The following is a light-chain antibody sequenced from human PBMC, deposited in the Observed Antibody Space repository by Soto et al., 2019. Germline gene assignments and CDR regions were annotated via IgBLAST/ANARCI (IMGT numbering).Light chain of an antibody. CDR1: SSDVGGYNY. J-gene: IGLJ3*02. Sequence: QPASVSGSPGQSITISCTGTSSDVGGYNYVSWYQQHPGKAPKLMIFEVSNRPSGVSPRLSGSKSGNTASLTISGLQAEDEAEYYCASYTSTSTLVFGGGTKLTVL. CDR2: EVS. V-gene: IGLV2-14*01. CDR3: ASYTSTSTLV.